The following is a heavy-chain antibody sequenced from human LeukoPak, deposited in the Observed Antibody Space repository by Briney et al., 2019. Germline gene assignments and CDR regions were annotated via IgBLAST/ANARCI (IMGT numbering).Heavy chain of an antibody. J-gene: IGHJ4*02. CDR1: GFTFSSYA. V-gene: IGHV3-23*01. Sequence: PGGSLRLSCAASGFTFSSYAMSWVRQAPGKGLEWVSAISGSGGSTYYADSVKGRFTISRDNSKNTLYLQMNSLRAGDTAIYYCAKSVTMIVVANPGDYWGQGTLVTVSS. CDR2: ISGSGGST. CDR3: AKSVTMIVVANPGDY. D-gene: IGHD3-22*01.